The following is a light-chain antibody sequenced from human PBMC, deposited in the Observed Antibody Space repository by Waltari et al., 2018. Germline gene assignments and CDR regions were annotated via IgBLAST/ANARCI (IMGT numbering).Light chain of an antibody. CDR1: SSDVGDHNY. J-gene: IGLJ2*01. V-gene: IGLV2-14*03. Sequence: QSALTQIASVAGSPGQSITISCTGTSSDVGDHNYVSWYQQHPGKLPKLLIYYVISRPSGVSTRFSGSKSGNTASLTISGLQAEDEADYYCSAYTRGVVFGGGTQLTVL. CDR3: SAYTRGVV. CDR2: YVI.